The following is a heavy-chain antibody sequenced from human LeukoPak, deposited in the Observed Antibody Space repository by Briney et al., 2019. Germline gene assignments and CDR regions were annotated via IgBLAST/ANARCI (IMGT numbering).Heavy chain of an antibody. V-gene: IGHV3-49*04. CDR2: IRSKAYGGTT. CDR1: GFTFGDYA. Sequence: GRALRLSCTASGFTFGDYAMSWVRQAPGKGLEWVGFIRSKAYGGTTGYAASVKGRFTISRDDSRSIAYLQMSSLKTEDTAVYYCTRARASYYFDYWGQGTLVTVSS. CDR3: TRARASYYFDY. D-gene: IGHD3-10*01. J-gene: IGHJ4*02.